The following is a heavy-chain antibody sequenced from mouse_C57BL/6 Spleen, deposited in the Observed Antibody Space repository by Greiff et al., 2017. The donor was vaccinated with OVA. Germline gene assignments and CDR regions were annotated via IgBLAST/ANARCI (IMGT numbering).Heavy chain of an antibody. V-gene: IGHV8-8*01. CDR1: GFSLSTFGMG. Sequence: QVTLKESGPGILQPSQTLSLTCSFSGFSLSTFGMGVGWIRQPSGKGLEWLAHIWWDDDKYYNPSLKSRLTISKDTSKNQVFLKIANVDTADTATYYCARPITTVVATLRYFDYWGQGTTLTVSS. D-gene: IGHD1-1*01. CDR3: ARPITTVVATLRYFDY. CDR2: IWWDDDK. J-gene: IGHJ2*01.